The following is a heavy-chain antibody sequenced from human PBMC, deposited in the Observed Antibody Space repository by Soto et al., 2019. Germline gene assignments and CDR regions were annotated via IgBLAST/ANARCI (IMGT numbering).Heavy chain of an antibody. V-gene: IGHV1-18*01. CDR3: AREDQWVAESPGDVFDI. Sequence: QVQLVQSGAEVKKPGASVKVSCKASGYTFTSYGISWVRQAPGQGLEWMGWISGYNGQASYAEKFQGRVTMSTDTSKSTAYMELRSLRSDDTAVYYRAREDQWVAESPGDVFDIWGQGTKVTVSS. J-gene: IGHJ3*02. D-gene: IGHD6-19*01. CDR2: ISGYNGQA. CDR1: GYTFTSYG.